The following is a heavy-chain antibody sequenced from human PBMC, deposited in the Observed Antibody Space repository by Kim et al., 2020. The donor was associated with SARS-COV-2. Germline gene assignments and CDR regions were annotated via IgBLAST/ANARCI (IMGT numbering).Heavy chain of an antibody. Sequence: GGSLRLSCAASGFTFSSYAMSWVRQAPGKGLEWVSVIYSGGSSTYYADSVKGRFTISRDNSKNTLYLQMNSLRAEDTAVYYCAKEEGYNWNSDGMDVWGQGTTVTVSS. CDR2: IYSGGSST. CDR3: AKEEGYNWNSDGMDV. J-gene: IGHJ6*02. CDR1: GFTFSSYA. V-gene: IGHV3-23*03. D-gene: IGHD1-7*01.